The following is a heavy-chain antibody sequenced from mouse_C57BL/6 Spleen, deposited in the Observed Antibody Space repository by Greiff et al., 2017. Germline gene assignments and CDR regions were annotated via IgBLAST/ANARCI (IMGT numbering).Heavy chain of an antibody. J-gene: IGHJ4*01. CDR1: GYTFTEYT. CDR3: ARHEDRPYYSNDQGAMDY. D-gene: IGHD2-14*01. V-gene: IGHV1-62-2*01. Sequence: VQLQQSGAELVKPGASVKLSCKASGYTFTEYTIHWVKQRSGQGLEWIGWFYPGSGSIKYNEKFKDKATLTADKSSSTVSMELSRLTSEHSAVYFCARHEDRPYYSNDQGAMDYWGQGTSVTVSS. CDR2: FYPGSGSI.